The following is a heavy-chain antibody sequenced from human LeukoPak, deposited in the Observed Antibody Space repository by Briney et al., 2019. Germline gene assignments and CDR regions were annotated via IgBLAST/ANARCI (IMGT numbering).Heavy chain of an antibody. CDR3: ARQSSSSRSSGDFDY. J-gene: IGHJ4*02. CDR2: INHSGST. Sequence: SETLSLTCAVYGGSFSGYYWSWIRQPPGKGLEWIGEINHSGSTNYNPSLKSRVTISVDTSKNQFSLDLSSVTAADTAVYYCARQSSSSRSSGDFDYWGQGTLVTVSS. CDR1: GGSFSGYY. D-gene: IGHD2-2*01. V-gene: IGHV4-34*01.